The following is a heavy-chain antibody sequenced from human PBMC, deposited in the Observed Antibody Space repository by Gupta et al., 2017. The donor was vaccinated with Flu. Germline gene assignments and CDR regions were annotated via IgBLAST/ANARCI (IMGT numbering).Heavy chain of an antibody. D-gene: IGHD3-22*01. CDR2: TSYDGSNK. Sequence: QVQLVESGGGVVQPGRSLRLSCAASGFTFSSYGIPWVRQAPGKGLEWVAVTSYDGSNKYYADSVKGRFTISRDNSKNTLYLQMNSLRAEDTAVYYCAKRSSSGSLGIDYWGQGTLVTVSS. J-gene: IGHJ4*02. CDR3: AKRSSSGSLGIDY. V-gene: IGHV3-30*18. CDR1: GFTFSSYG.